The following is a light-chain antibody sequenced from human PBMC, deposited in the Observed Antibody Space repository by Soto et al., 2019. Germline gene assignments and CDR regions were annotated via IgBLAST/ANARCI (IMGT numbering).Light chain of an antibody. V-gene: IGKV3-20*01. CDR1: QSVSSSY. CDR3: QQYCSSLFT. Sequence: EIVLTQSPGTLSLSPGERATLSCRASQSVSSSYLAWYQQKPGQAPRLLIYGASSRATGIPDRFSGSGSGTDFTLTISRLEPEDFAVYYCQQYCSSLFTFGPGTKVAIK. CDR2: GAS. J-gene: IGKJ3*01.